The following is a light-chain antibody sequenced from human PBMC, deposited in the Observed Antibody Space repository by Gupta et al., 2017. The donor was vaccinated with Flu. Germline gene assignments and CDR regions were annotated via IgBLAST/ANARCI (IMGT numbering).Light chain of an antibody. CDR3: LLYKQVRDVPII. V-gene: IGKV1-33*01. Sequence: QQKPGQARKLLIYDASKLDTGGPSRFSGSGYGTYFTLSITTLQPEEVAIYYCLLYKQVRDVPIIFGQGTRLDIK. CDR2: DAS. J-gene: IGKJ5*01.